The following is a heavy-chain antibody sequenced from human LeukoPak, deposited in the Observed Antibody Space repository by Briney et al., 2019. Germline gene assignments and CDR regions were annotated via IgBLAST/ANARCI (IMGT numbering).Heavy chain of an antibody. CDR1: GGSISSYY. V-gene: IGHV4-59*08. CDR2: IYYSGST. CDR3: ARLATLTPKNYYYYGMDV. Sequence: SETLSLTCTVSGGSISSYYWSWIRQPPGKGLEWIGYIYYSGSTNYNPSLKSRVTISVDTSKNQFSLKLSSVTAADTAVYYCARLATLTPKNYYYYGMDVWGQGTTVTVSS. J-gene: IGHJ6*02. D-gene: IGHD5-12*01.